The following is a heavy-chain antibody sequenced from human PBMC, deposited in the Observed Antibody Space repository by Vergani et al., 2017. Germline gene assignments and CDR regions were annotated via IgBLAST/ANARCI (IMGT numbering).Heavy chain of an antibody. V-gene: IGHV4-59*02. CDR2: LSPTGGS. CDR3: AGDTHSWQRADR. J-gene: IGHJ5*02. Sequence: QVQLQESGPGLVKPSETLSLTCHVFGVSVTDYNCNWIRQAPGKGLEWIGSLSPTGGSTHASHNPSLKSRVSISVDTSKSQFSLRLTSVTASDSAIYYCAGDTHSWQRADRWGQGRLVSVSS. D-gene: IGHD6-13*01. CDR1: GVSVTDYN.